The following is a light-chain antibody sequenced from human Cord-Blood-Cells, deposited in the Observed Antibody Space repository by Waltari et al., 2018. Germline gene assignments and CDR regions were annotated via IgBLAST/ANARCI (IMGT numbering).Light chain of an antibody. CDR1: QSVLHSSNNKNY. CDR2: WAS. Sequence: DIVMTQTPDSLAGSLGDRPTINCKSSQSVLHSSNNKNYLTWYQQKPGQPPKLLIYWASTRESGVPDRFSGSGSGTDFTLTSSSLQAEDVAVYYCQQYYSTPLTFGGGTKVEIK. V-gene: IGKV4-1*01. J-gene: IGKJ4*01. CDR3: QQYYSTPLT.